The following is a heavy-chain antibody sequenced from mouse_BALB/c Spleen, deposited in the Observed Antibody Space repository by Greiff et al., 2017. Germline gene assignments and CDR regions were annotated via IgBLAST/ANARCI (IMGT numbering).Heavy chain of an antibody. CDR1: GFTFSSYG. D-gene: IGHD1-1*01. V-gene: IGHV5-6-3*01. CDR2: INSNGGST. Sequence: DVQLVESGGGLVQPGGSLKLSCAASGFTFSSYGMSWVRQTPDKRLELVATINSNGGSTYYPDSVKGRFTISRDNAKNTLYLQMSSLKSEDTAMYYCARDRGATVRFAYWGQGTLVTVSA. CDR3: ARDRGATVRFAY. J-gene: IGHJ3*01.